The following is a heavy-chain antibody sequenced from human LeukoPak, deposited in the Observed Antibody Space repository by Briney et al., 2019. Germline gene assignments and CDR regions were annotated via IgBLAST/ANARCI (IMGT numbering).Heavy chain of an antibody. CDR2: INSDGNST. V-gene: IGHV3-74*01. Sequence: GGSLRLSCAASGFTFSSYWMHWVRQAPGKGLVWVSRINSDGNSTIYADSVKGRFTISRDTAQNTLYQQMNSLRAEDTAVYYCAGDAYGDAFVIWGQGTMVTVSS. D-gene: IGHD2-21*01. CDR1: GFTFSSYW. J-gene: IGHJ3*02. CDR3: AGDAYGDAFVI.